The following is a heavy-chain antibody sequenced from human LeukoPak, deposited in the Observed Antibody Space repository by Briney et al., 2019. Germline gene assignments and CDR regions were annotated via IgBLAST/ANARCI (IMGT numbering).Heavy chain of an antibody. V-gene: IGHV4-61*09. CDR3: ARGSGWLNYYYYYYMDV. D-gene: IGHD6-19*01. CDR2: IYTSGST. J-gene: IGHJ6*03. Sequence: SETLSLTCTVSGGSISSGSYYWSWIRQPAGKGLEWIGHIYTSGSTNYNPSLKSRVTISVDTSKNQFSLKLSSVTAADTAVYYCARGSGWLNYYYYYYMDVWGKGTTVTVSS. CDR1: GGSISSGSYY.